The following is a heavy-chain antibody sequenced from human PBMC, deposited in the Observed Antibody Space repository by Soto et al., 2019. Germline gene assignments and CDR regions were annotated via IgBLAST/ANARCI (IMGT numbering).Heavy chain of an antibody. J-gene: IGHJ4*02. CDR1: GGTFSSYA. Sequence: VASVKVSCKASGGTFSSYAISWVRQAPGQGLEWMGGIIPIFGTANYAQKFQGRVTITADESTSTAYMELSSLRSEDTAVYYCASMSRYYYDSSGYWSYFDYWGQGTLVTVSS. CDR3: ASMSRYYYDSSGYWSYFDY. D-gene: IGHD3-22*01. CDR2: IIPIFGTA. V-gene: IGHV1-69*13.